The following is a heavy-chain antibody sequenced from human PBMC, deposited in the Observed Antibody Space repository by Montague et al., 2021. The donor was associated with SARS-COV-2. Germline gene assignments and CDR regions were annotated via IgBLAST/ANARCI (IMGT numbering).Heavy chain of an antibody. D-gene: IGHD2-21*01. CDR1: GFTFNRHA. CDR2: ISGGGRSI. Sequence: SLRLSCAASGFTFNRHAIVWLRQAPGKGLEWVSSISGGGRSIYYAESVKGRFSVSRDNSNSTVYMHMNSLRDEDTAVYYCAKSVAEASAGVTWFDPWGQGTLVTVPS. CDR3: AKSVAEASAGVTWFDP. J-gene: IGHJ5*02. V-gene: IGHV3-23*01.